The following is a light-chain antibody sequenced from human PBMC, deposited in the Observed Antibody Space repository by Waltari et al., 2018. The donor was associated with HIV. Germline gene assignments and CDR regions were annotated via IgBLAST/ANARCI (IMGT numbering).Light chain of an antibody. CDR1: QSPLHSNGYNY. CDR2: LGS. J-gene: IGKJ1*01. Sequence: DIVMTQSPLSLPVTPGAPASISCSHSQSPLHSNGYNYLDWYLQKPGHSPQLLIYLGSNRASGVPDRFSASRSGTDFTLKISRVEAEDVGVYYCMQALQTPLTFGQGTKVEIK. CDR3: MQALQTPLT. V-gene: IGKV2-28*01.